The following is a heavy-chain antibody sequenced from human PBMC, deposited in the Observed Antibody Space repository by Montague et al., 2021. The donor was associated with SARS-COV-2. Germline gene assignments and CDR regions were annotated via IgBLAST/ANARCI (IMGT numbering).Heavy chain of an antibody. CDR1: GGSISSDY. Sequence: ETLSLTCSVSGGSISSDYWSWIRQSPGKGLEWIGYIYYRGTTNYNPSLKSRVTFSVDTSKNQFSLKLISVTAADTAVYFCAREDRWNWFDPWGQGVLVTVSS. CDR2: IYYRGTT. J-gene: IGHJ5*02. D-gene: IGHD5-24*01. CDR3: AREDRWNWFDP. V-gene: IGHV4-59*01.